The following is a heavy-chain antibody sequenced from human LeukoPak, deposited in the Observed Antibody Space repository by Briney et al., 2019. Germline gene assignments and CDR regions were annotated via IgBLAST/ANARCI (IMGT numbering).Heavy chain of an antibody. V-gene: IGHV4-4*07. CDR1: GGSISSYY. CDR2: INTSGST. Sequence: SETLSLTCTLSGGSISSYYWNWVRQPAGKGLEWIGRINTSGSTTYNTSLKSRINMSVDTSKNQFSLKLSSVTAADTAVYYCARYRQDSSGQFDYWGQGTLVTVSS. D-gene: IGHD3-22*01. J-gene: IGHJ4*02. CDR3: ARYRQDSSGQFDY.